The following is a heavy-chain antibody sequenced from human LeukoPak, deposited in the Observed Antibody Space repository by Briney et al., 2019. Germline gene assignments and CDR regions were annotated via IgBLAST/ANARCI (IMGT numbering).Heavy chain of an antibody. CDR1: GGSISRSNYS. D-gene: IGHD3-22*01. CDR3: ARGVLHDSSGYPFDY. V-gene: IGHV4-39*07. Sequence: PSETLSLTCTVSGGSISRSNYSCGWIRQSPGKGLEWIGNLYYSGSTYNNPSLKSRVTISVDTSKNQFSLNLSSVTAADTAVYYCARGVLHDSSGYPFDYWGRGTLVTVSS. J-gene: IGHJ4*02. CDR2: LYYSGST.